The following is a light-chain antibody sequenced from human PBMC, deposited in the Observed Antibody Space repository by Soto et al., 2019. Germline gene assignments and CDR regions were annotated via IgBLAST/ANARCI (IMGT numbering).Light chain of an antibody. V-gene: IGLV1-44*01. CDR2: SNN. J-gene: IGLJ2*01. CDR1: SSNIGSNN. CDR3: EAWDDSLNGVV. Sequence: QSVLTQTPSASGTPGQRVNISCSGSSSNIGSNNVNWYQQLPGTAPKLLIYSNNQRPSGVPDRFSGSKSGTSASLAISGLQSGDEADYYCEAWDDSLNGVVFGGGTKLTVL.